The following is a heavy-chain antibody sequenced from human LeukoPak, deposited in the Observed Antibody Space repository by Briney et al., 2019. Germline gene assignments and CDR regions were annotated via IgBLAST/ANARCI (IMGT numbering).Heavy chain of an antibody. D-gene: IGHD3-10*01. Sequence: GGSLRLSCAASGSTFSSYWMSWFRQAPGKGLEWVANIKQDGSEKYYVDSVKGRFTISRDNAKNSLYLQMNSLRAEDTAVYYCARDKGHSYSEFDYWGQGTLVTVSS. CDR3: ARDKGHSYSEFDY. V-gene: IGHV3-7*01. CDR1: GSTFSSYW. J-gene: IGHJ4*02. CDR2: IKQDGSEK.